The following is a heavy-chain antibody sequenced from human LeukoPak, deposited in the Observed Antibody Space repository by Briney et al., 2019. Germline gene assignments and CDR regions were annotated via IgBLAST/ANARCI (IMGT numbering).Heavy chain of an antibody. CDR1: GGTFSSYA. V-gene: IGHV1-69*04. CDR2: IIPILGIA. J-gene: IGHJ4*02. Sequence: ASVKVSCKASGGTFSSYAISWVRQAPGQGLEWMGRIIPILGIANYAQKFQGRVTITADKSTSTAYMELSSLRSEDTAVYYCAREGSVHCSGGSCPTDYWGQGTLVTVSS. D-gene: IGHD2-15*01. CDR3: AREGSVHCSGGSCPTDY.